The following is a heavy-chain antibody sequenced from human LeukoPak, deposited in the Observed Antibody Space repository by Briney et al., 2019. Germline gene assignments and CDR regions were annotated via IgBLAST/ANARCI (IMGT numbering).Heavy chain of an antibody. CDR1: GYTFTSYG. CDR3: AVVVVADPYYYGMDV. CDR2: ISAYNGNT. Sequence: ASVKVSCKASGYTFTSYGISWVRQAPGQGLEWMGWISAYNGNTNYAQKLQGRVTMTTDTSTSTAYMELRSLRSDDTAVYYCAVVVVADPYYYGMDVWGQGTTVTVSS. D-gene: IGHD2-15*01. J-gene: IGHJ6*02. V-gene: IGHV1-18*01.